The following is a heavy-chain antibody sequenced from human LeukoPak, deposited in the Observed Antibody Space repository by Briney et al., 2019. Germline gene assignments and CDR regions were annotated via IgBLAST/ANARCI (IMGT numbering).Heavy chain of an antibody. CDR2: INPNSGGT. J-gene: IGHJ4*02. CDR1: GYTFTGYY. CDR3: ASYGSGSYYKDY. Sequence: ASVKLSCKASGYTFTGYYMHWVRQAPGQGLEWVGWINPNSGGTNYAQKFRGRVTMTRDTSISTAYMELSRLRSAATAVYYCASYGSGSYYKDYWGQGPLVTVSS. V-gene: IGHV1-2*02. D-gene: IGHD3-10*01.